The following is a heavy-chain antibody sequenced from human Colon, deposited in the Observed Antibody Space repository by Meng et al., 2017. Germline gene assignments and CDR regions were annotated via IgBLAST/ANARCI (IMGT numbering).Heavy chain of an antibody. Sequence: QVQLQGSGPGLVKPSGTLSLTCAVSGGSITNSNWWSWVRQPPGKGLEWIGQTYGSVNTAYNPSLKSRVTISVDKSKNQLSLTLSSVTAADTAVYYCAKNGAYCLEYWGQGILVTVSS. J-gene: IGHJ4*02. CDR1: GGSITNSNW. V-gene: IGHV4-4*02. CDR2: TYGSVNT. CDR3: AKNGAYCLEY. D-gene: IGHD2-8*02.